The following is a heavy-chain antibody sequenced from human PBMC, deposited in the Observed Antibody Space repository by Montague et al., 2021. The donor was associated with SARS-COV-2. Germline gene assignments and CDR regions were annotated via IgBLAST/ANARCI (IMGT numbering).Heavy chain of an antibody. CDR1: GGSFSGYY. V-gene: IGHV4-34*01. CDR2: INHSGST. Sequence: SETLSLTCAVYGGSFSGYYWSWIRQPPGKGLEWIGEINHSGSTNYNSSLKSRVTISADTSKKQFSLKLSSVTAADTAVYYCARGSVLRDYDFLDGSRSYFDDWGQGTPVTVSS. D-gene: IGHD3-9*01. CDR3: ARGSVLRDYDFLDGSRSYFDD. J-gene: IGHJ4*02.